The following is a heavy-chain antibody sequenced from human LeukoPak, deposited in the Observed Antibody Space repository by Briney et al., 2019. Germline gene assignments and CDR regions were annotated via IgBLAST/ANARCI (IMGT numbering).Heavy chain of an antibody. CDR3: ARGAPDDYGGNPPPAHFDY. D-gene: IGHD4-23*01. CDR2: IYTSGST. J-gene: IGHJ4*02. CDR1: GGSISSGSYY. V-gene: IGHV4-61*02. Sequence: PSETLSLTCTVSGGSISSGSYYWSWIRQPAGKGLEWIGRIYTSGSTNYNPSLKSRVTISVDTSKNQFSLKLSSVTAADTAVYYCARGAPDDYGGNPPPAHFDYWGQGTLVTVSS.